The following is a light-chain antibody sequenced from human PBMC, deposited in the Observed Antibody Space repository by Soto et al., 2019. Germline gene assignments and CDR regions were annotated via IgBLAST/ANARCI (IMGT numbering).Light chain of an antibody. CDR3: HXXXXXXHT. V-gene: IGKV3-20*01. CDR2: AAS. CDR1: QRVRSNY. J-gene: IGKJ1*01. Sequence: EIVLTQSPGTLSLSPGERATLSCRASQRVRSNYLAWYQQKPGQAPRLLIYAASSRATGIPDRFSGRGSGTEFTLTXXXXXXXDFAVYYCHXXXXXXHTFG.